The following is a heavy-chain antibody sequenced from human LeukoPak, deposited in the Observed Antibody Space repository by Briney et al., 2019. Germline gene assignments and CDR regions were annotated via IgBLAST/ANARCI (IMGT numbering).Heavy chain of an antibody. CDR2: IYYSGST. CDR3: ARARPFYDFWSGSTGIDAFDI. Sequence: PSETLSLTCTVSGGSISSYYWSWIRQPPGKGLEWIGYIYYSGSTNYNPSLKSRVTISVDTSKNQFSLKLSSVTAADTAVYYCARARPFYDFWSGSTGIDAFDIWGQGTMVTVSS. D-gene: IGHD3-3*01. V-gene: IGHV4-59*01. CDR1: GGSISSYY. J-gene: IGHJ3*02.